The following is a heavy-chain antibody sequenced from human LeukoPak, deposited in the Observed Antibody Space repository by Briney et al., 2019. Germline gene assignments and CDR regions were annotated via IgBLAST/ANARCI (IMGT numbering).Heavy chain of an antibody. CDR2: IYYSGST. V-gene: IGHV4-59*12. CDR3: AREDWDKGDAFDI. D-gene: IGHD1-26*01. J-gene: IGHJ3*02. CDR1: GGSISSYY. Sequence: PSETLSLTCTVSGGSISSYYWSWIRQPPGKGLEWIGYIYYSGSTNYNPSLKSRVTISVDTSKNQFSLKLSSVTAADTAVYYCAREDWDKGDAFDIWGQGTMVTVSS.